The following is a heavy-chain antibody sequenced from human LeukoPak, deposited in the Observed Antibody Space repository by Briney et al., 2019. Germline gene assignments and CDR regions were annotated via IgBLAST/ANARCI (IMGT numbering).Heavy chain of an antibody. Sequence: ASVKVSCKASGNTFMKFDFHWVRQATGQGPEWMGRLNPQNGNTEYAPKFQGRVTMTRNTSITTAHMELSSLTSEDTADYYCATGMFDTDYSFLGFEYWGLGTPVSVSS. CDR2: LNPQNGNT. CDR3: ATGMFDTDYSFLGFEY. D-gene: IGHD5-12*01. V-gene: IGHV1-8*01. J-gene: IGHJ4*02. CDR1: GNTFMKFD.